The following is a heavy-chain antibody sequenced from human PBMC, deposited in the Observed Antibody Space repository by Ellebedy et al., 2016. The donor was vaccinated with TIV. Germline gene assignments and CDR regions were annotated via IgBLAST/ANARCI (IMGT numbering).Heavy chain of an antibody. V-gene: IGHV3-23*01. CDR1: GFTFSRYA. J-gene: IGHJ4*02. D-gene: IGHD5-18*01. CDR2: IVGSGGGI. CDR3: ARDRTPGDGYWVFDQ. Sequence: GESLKISCAASGFTFSRYALTWVRQAPGKGLEWVSGIVGSGGGIFYADSVKGRFTISRDNSKSTVALQMNSLRAEDTAIYYCARDRTPGDGYWVFDQWGQGALVTVSS.